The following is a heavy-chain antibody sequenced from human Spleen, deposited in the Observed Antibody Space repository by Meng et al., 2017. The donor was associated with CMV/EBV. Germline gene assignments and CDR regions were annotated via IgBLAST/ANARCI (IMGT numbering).Heavy chain of an antibody. J-gene: IGHJ2*01. CDR1: GGSFSGYY. CDR3: ARGPGIAAAGYYWYFDL. D-gene: IGHD6-13*01. V-gene: IGHV4-34*01. Sequence: GSLRLSCAVYGGSFSGYYWSWIRQPPGKGLEWIGEINHSGSTTYNPSLKSRVAISVDTSKSQFSLRLSSVTAADTAVYFCARGPGIAAAGYYWYFDLWGRGTLVTVSS. CDR2: INHSGST.